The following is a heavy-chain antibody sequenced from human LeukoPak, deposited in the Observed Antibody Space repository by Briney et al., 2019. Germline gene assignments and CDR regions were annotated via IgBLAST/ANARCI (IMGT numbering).Heavy chain of an antibody. V-gene: IGHV4-59*01. D-gene: IGHD2-8*01. J-gene: IGHJ6*03. CDR3: ARYGYYYYYMDV. Sequence: PSETLSLTCTVSGGSISSYYWSWIRQPPGKGLEWIGYIYYSGSTNYNPSLKSRVTISVDTSKNQFSLKLSSVTAADTAVYYCARYGYYYYYMDVWGKGTTVTVSS. CDR2: IYYSGST. CDR1: GGSISSYY.